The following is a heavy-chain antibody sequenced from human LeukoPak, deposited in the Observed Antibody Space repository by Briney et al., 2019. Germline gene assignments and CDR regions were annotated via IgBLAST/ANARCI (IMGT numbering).Heavy chain of an antibody. V-gene: IGHV4-34*01. D-gene: IGHD3-3*01. CDR1: GGSFSGYY. Sequence: SETLSLTCAVYGGSFSGYYWSWIRQPPGKGLEWIGEINHSGSTNYNPSLKSRVTISVDTSKNQSSLKLSSVTAADTAVYYCARGASPYYDFWSGFRDAFDIWGQGTMVTVSS. J-gene: IGHJ3*02. CDR2: INHSGST. CDR3: ARGASPYYDFWSGFRDAFDI.